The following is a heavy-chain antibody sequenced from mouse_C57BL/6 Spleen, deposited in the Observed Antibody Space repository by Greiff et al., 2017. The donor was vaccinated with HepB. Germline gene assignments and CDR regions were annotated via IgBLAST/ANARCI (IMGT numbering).Heavy chain of an antibody. Sequence: AGGSMKLSCAASGFTFSDAWMDWVRQSPGKGLEWVAEIRNKANNHATYYAESVKGRFTISRDDSKSSVYLQMNSLRAEDTGIYYCTRHDGYYRAYWGQGTLVTVSA. CDR2: IRNKANNHAT. J-gene: IGHJ3*01. D-gene: IGHD2-3*01. V-gene: IGHV6-6*01. CDR3: TRHDGYYRAY. CDR1: GFTFSDAW.